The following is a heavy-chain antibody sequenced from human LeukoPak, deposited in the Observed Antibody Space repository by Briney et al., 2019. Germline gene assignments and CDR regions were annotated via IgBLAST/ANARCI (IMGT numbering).Heavy chain of an antibody. CDR1: GFTFSSYG. CDR3: AREVAYSSGWYFPHGEVYYFDY. Sequence: GGSLRLSCAASGFTFSSYGMHWVRQAPGKGLEWVAVIWYDGSDKYYADSVKGRFTISRDNSKNTLYLQMNSLRAEDTAVYYCAREVAYSSGWYFPHGEVYYFDYWGQGTLVTVSS. V-gene: IGHV3-33*01. D-gene: IGHD6-19*01. CDR2: IWYDGSDK. J-gene: IGHJ4*02.